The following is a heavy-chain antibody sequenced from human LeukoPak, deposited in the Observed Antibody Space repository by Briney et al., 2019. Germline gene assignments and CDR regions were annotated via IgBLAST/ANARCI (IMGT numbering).Heavy chain of an antibody. V-gene: IGHV4-59*01. CDR3: ARTGKEMVVDY. D-gene: IGHD2-15*01. CDR2: IYYSGST. J-gene: IGHJ4*02. Sequence: SETLSLTCTVSGVSISSYYWSWIRQPPGKGLEWIGYIYYSGSTNYNPSLKSRVTISVDTSKNQFSLKLSSVTAADTAVYYCARTGKEMVVDYWGQGTLVTVSS. CDR1: GVSISSYY.